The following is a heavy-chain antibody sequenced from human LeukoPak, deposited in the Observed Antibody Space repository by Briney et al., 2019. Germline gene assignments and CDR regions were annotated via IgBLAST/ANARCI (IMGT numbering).Heavy chain of an antibody. CDR2: ISSSSSTI. D-gene: IGHD4-11*01. CDR1: GFTFSSYS. V-gene: IGHV3-48*01. CDR3: ARGLVDAFDI. Sequence: GGSLRLSCAASGFTFSSYSMNWVRQAPGKGPEWVSYISSSSSTIYYADSVKGRFTISRDNAKNSLYLQMNSLRAEDTAVYYCARGLVDAFDIWGQGTMVTVSS. J-gene: IGHJ3*02.